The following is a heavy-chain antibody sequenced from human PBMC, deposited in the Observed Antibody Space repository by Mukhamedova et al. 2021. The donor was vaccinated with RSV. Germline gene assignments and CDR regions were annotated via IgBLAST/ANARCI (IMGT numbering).Heavy chain of an antibody. D-gene: IGHD3-9*01. Sequence: LTISRDNSKNTLYLQMNSLRAEDTAVYYCASRILRNFDWLLGPLDYWGQGTLVTVSS. CDR3: ASRILRNFDWLLGPLDY. V-gene: IGHV3-30*14. J-gene: IGHJ4*02.